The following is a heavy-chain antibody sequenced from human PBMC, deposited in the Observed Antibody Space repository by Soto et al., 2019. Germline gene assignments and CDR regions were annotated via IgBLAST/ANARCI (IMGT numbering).Heavy chain of an antibody. CDR3: ARDQLEGNWFDP. Sequence: SETLSLTCAVSGGSISSGGYSWNWIRQPPGKGLGWIGYIYHSGSTLYNPSLKSRVTISVDKSKNQFSLKLTSVTAADTAVYYCARDQLEGNWFDPWGQGTLVTVSS. D-gene: IGHD1-1*01. CDR1: GGSISSGGYS. J-gene: IGHJ5*02. V-gene: IGHV4-30-2*01. CDR2: IYHSGST.